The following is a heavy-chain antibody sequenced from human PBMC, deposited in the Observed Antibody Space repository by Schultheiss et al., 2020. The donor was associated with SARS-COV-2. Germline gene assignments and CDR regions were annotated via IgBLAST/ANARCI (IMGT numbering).Heavy chain of an antibody. V-gene: IGHV3-48*04. J-gene: IGHJ6*02. D-gene: IGHD3-22*01. CDR1: GFTFSSYG. CDR2: ISSSGSTI. CDR3: ARAYDSSGYAPVYYYYGMDV. Sequence: GGSLRLSCAASGFTFSSYGMHWVRQAPGKGLEWVSYISSSGSTIYYADSVKGRFTISRDNAKNSLYLQMNSLRAEDTAVYYCARAYDSSGYAPVYYYYGMDVWGQGTTVTVSS.